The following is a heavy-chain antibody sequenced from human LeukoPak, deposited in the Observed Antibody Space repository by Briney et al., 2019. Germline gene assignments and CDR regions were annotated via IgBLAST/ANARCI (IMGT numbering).Heavy chain of an antibody. CDR3: AGDTHSGSWYDH. J-gene: IGHJ5*02. CDR1: GFTVSSIY. Sequence: GGSLRLSCAVSGFTVSSIYMTWVRQAPGKGLEWVSSIYSDGNTYYADSVKGRFTLSRDSSRNTLYLQMNDLRVEDTAVYYCAGDTHSGSWYDHWGQGTLVTVSS. CDR2: IYSDGNT. D-gene: IGHD2-15*01. V-gene: IGHV3-53*01.